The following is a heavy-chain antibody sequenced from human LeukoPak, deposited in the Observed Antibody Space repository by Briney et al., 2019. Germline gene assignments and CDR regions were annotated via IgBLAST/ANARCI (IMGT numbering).Heavy chain of an antibody. V-gene: IGHV4-39*01. J-gene: IGHJ6*03. D-gene: IGHD6-19*01. CDR3: ARNIAVAGRGDYMDF. Sequence: PSETLSLTCTVSGGSMSSSRYYWGWIRQPPGKGLEWIGSIYYSGSTYYNPSLKSRVTISVDTSKNQFSLKLSSVTAADTAVYYCARNIAVAGRGDYMDFWGKGTTVTISS. CDR2: IYYSGST. CDR1: GGSMSSSRYY.